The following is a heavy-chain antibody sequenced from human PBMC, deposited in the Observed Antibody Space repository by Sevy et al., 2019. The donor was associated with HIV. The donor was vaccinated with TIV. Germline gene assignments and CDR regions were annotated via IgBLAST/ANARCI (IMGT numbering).Heavy chain of an antibody. D-gene: IGHD6-19*01. CDR2: ISYDGSNK. CDR3: ARVPGGSGGYGHFDY. CDR1: GFTFSSYA. J-gene: IGHJ4*02. V-gene: IGHV3-30*04. Sequence: GGSLRLSCAASGFTFSSYAMHWVRQAPGKGLEWVAVISYDGSNKYYAVTVKGRFTISRNNSKNTLYMQMNSLRAEDTAGYYGARVPGGSGGYGHFDYWGQGTLVTVSS.